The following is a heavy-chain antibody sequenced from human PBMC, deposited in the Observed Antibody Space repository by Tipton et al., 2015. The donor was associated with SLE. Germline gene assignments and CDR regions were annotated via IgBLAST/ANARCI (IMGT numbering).Heavy chain of an antibody. CDR2: IYYSGST. CDR3: ASSYSDYGMDV. J-gene: IGHJ6*02. Sequence: TLSLTCAVYGGSFSAYYWSWIRQPPGKGLEWIGYIYYSGSTNYNPSLKSRVTISVDTSKNQISLQLSSVTAADTAVYYCASSYSDYGMDVWGQGTTVTVSS. CDR1: GGSFSAYY. D-gene: IGHD3-10*01. V-gene: IGHV4-59*01.